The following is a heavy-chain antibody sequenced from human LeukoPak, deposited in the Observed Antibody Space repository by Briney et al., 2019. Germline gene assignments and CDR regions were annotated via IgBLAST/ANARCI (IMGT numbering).Heavy chain of an antibody. CDR2: IYHSGST. V-gene: IGHV4-38-2*02. CDR3: TTDLSPGIAAAGLPP. J-gene: IGHJ4*02. CDR1: GYSTSSGYY. Sequence: SETLSLTCTVSGYSTSSGYYWGWIRQPPGKGLEWIGSIYHSGSTYYNPSLKSRVTISVDKSKNQFSLKLSSVTAEDTAVYYCTTDLSPGIAAAGLPPWGQGTLVTVSS. D-gene: IGHD6-13*01.